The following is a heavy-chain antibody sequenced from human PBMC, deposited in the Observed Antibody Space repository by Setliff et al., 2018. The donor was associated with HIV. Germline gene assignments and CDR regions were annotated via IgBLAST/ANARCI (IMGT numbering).Heavy chain of an antibody. V-gene: IGHV1-8*02. Sequence: ASVKVSCKASGYNFINNDINWVRRATGQGLEWMGWMNPNSGNSGYAQKFQGRVTMTRSTSFSTAYMELSNLTSEDTAIYYCARKHKVSLGRGIVVLWGFDPWGQGTLVTVSS. J-gene: IGHJ5*02. CDR1: GYNFINND. CDR2: MNPNSGNS. CDR3: ARKHKVSLGRGIVVLWGFDP. D-gene: IGHD3-10*01.